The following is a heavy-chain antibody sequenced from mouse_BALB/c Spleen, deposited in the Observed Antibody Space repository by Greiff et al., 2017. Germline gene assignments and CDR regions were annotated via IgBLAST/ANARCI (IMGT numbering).Heavy chain of an antibody. Sequence: VQLKESGPELVKPGASVKISCKTSGYTFTEYTMHWVKQSHGKSLAWIGGINPNNGGTSYNQKFKGKATVTVGKSSSTAYMELRSLTSEDSAVYDCARSGIYYYGSSPAGFADWGQGTLVTVAA. V-gene: IGHV1-18*01. CDR3: ARSGIYYYGSSPAGFAD. CDR1: GYTFTEYT. D-gene: IGHD1-1*01. J-gene: IGHJ3*01. CDR2: INPNNGGT.